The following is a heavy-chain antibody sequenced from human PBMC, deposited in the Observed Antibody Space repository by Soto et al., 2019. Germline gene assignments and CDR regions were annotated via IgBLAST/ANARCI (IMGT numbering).Heavy chain of an antibody. D-gene: IGHD3-10*01. V-gene: IGHV3-30*18. Sequence: QVQLAESGGGVVQPGRSLRLSCAASGFTFSSYGMHWVRQAPGKGLEWVAVILYDGSNKYYADSVKGRFTISRDYSKNTLYRKMNSLRAEDTAVYYCAKDTANQYYGSGSYYPPYGMDVWGQGTTVTVSS. CDR2: ILYDGSNK. CDR3: AKDTANQYYGSGSYYPPYGMDV. CDR1: GFTFSSYG. J-gene: IGHJ6*02.